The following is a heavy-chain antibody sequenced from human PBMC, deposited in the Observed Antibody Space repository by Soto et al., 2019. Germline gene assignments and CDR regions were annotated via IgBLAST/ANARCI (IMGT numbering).Heavy chain of an antibody. Sequence: GGSLRLSCAASGFTFSSYGMHWVRQAPGRGLEWVAVVWYDGNKKYYADSVKGRFTVSRDNSKNTLYVQMTSLRAEDTAVYYCARGLHSLFDYWGQGTLVTVSS. D-gene: IGHD2-21*01. V-gene: IGHV3-33*01. J-gene: IGHJ4*02. CDR1: GFTFSSYG. CDR3: ARGLHSLFDY. CDR2: VWYDGNKK.